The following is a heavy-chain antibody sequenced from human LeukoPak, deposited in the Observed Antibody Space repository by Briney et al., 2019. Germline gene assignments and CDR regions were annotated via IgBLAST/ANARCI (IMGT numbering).Heavy chain of an antibody. Sequence: GGSLRLSCAASGFSFSNYGIHWVRQAPGKGLEWVAVIWYDGSNKYYADSVKGRFTISRDNSKNTLYLQMNSLRAEDTAVYYCARSPPLTTVIDDYYYMDVWGKGTTVTVSS. CDR3: ARSPPLTTVIDDYYYMDV. CDR2: IWYDGSNK. CDR1: GFSFSNYG. D-gene: IGHD4-11*01. V-gene: IGHV3-33*01. J-gene: IGHJ6*03.